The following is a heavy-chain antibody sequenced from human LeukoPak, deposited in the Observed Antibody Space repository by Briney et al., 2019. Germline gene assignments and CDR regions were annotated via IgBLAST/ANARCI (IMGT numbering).Heavy chain of an antibody. J-gene: IGHJ4*02. Sequence: SGGSLRLSCAAFGFTFSSYEMNWVRQAPGKGLEWVSTISDTGGSTYYPDSVKDRFTISRDNSKNTLYLQMNGLRAEDTAIYYCATGAYFDHWGQGTLVTVSS. CDR2: ISDTGGST. CDR1: GFTFSSYE. CDR3: ATGAYFDH. V-gene: IGHV3-23*01.